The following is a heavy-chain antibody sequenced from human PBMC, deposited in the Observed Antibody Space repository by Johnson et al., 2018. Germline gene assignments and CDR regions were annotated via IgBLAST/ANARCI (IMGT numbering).Heavy chain of an antibody. V-gene: IGHV3-43D*03. CDR1: GFTFGEYA. J-gene: IGHJ6*03. CDR3: AKAVGSSSTYFMYV. Sequence: VQSGGSLRVSCAASGFTFGEYAMHWVRQAPGKGLEWVSLITWYGVSTYYADSVKGRFTISRDNTKNYLYLQMNSLRAEDTALYYCAKAVGSSSTYFMYVWGKGTTVIVSS. CDR2: ITWYGVST. D-gene: IGHD2-2*01.